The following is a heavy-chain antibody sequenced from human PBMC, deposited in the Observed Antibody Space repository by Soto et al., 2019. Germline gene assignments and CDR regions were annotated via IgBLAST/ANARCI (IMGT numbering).Heavy chain of an antibody. J-gene: IGHJ4*02. D-gene: IGHD3-10*01. CDR2: IIPIFGTA. CDR1: GGTFSSYA. Sequence: GASVKVSCKASGGTFSSYAISWVRQAPGKGLEWMGGIIPIFGTANYAQKFQGRVTITADESTSTAYMELSSLRSEDTAVYYCARVDYYGSGSYYLTDYWGQGTLVTVSS. CDR3: ARVDYYGSGSYYLTDY. V-gene: IGHV1-69*13.